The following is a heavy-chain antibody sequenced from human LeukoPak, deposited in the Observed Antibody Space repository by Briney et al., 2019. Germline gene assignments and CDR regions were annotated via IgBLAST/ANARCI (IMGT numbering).Heavy chain of an antibody. Sequence: PSETLSLTCAVYGGSFSGYYWSWIRQPPGKGLEWIGEINHSGSTNYNPSLKSRVTISVDTSKNQFSLKLSSVTAADTDVYYCARLPYYYDSSGYYYFSFDYWGQGTLVTVSS. V-gene: IGHV4-34*01. CDR3: ARLPYYYDSSGYYYFSFDY. D-gene: IGHD3-22*01. CDR2: INHSGST. CDR1: GGSFSGYY. J-gene: IGHJ4*02.